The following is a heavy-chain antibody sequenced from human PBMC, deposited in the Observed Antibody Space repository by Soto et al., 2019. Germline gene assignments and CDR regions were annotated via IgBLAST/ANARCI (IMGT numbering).Heavy chain of an antibody. CDR1: GDSISSGDYH. J-gene: IGHJ4*02. V-gene: IGHV4-30-4*01. Sequence: QVQLQESGPGLVKPSQTLSLTCTVSGDSISSGDYHWNWIRQPPGKALEWIGYIYYSGNTYYNPSLKSRLTISVDTSKNQFSLRLSSVTAADTAVYYCAMTTVTADLYYWGQGTLVTVSS. CDR3: AMTTVTADLYY. D-gene: IGHD4-17*01. CDR2: IYYSGNT.